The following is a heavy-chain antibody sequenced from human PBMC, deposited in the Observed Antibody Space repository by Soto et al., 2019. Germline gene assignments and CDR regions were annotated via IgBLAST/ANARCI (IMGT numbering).Heavy chain of an antibody. CDR2: INPGNGNT. CDR1: GYTLTSYG. Sequence: QVQLVQSGAEVKKPGASVKVSCKASGYTLTSYGINWVRQAPGRGLEWMGWINPGNGNTKYSQQFQGRVIIDRDTSASTAYMELSSLRSEDTAVYYCARGGYFDSSNYLAYWGLGTLVTVSS. D-gene: IGHD3-22*01. CDR3: ARGGYFDSSNYLAY. V-gene: IGHV1-3*01. J-gene: IGHJ4*02.